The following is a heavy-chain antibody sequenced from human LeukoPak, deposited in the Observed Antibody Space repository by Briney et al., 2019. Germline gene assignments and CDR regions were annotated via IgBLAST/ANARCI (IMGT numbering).Heavy chain of an antibody. D-gene: IGHD2/OR15-2a*01. Sequence: ASVKVSCKASGYTFTSYYMHWVRQAAGQGLEWMGLINPSSGSTSYAQKFQGRVTMTRDTSTSTVYMELSSLRSEDTAVYYCARASMESMDYWGQGTLVTVSS. J-gene: IGHJ4*02. CDR1: GYTFTSYY. CDR3: ARASMESMDY. CDR2: INPSSGST. V-gene: IGHV1-46*01.